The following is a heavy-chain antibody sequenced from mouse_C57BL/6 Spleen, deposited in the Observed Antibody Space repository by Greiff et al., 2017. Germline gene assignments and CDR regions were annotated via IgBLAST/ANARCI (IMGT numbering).Heavy chain of an antibody. CDR2: INPNNGGT. CDR3: ATTMVTHWYFDV. V-gene: IGHV1-26*01. Sequence: VQLKQSGPELVKPGASVKISCKASGYTFTDYYMNWVKQSHGKSLEWIGDINPNNGGTSYNQKFKGKATLTVDKSSSTAYMELRSLTSEDSAVYYCATTMVTHWYFDVWGTGTTVTVSS. CDR1: GYTFTDYY. J-gene: IGHJ1*03. D-gene: IGHD2-1*01.